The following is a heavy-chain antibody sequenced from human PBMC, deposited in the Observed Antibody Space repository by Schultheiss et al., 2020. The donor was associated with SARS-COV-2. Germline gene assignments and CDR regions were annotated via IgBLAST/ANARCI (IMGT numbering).Heavy chain of an antibody. V-gene: IGHV3-23*01. CDR2: ISGSGTST. D-gene: IGHD1-26*01. CDR1: GFTFSSYA. J-gene: IGHJ3*02. CDR3: ARYEWWELLKGDRGDDAFDI. Sequence: GGSLRLSCAASGFTFSSYAMSWVRQAPGKGLEWVSDISGSGTSTYYADSVKGRFTISRDNSKNTLYLQMNSLRAEDTAVYYCARYEWWELLKGDRGDDAFDIWGQGTMVTVSS.